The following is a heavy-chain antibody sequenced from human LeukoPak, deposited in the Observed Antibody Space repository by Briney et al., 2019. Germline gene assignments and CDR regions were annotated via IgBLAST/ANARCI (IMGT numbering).Heavy chain of an antibody. D-gene: IGHD6-13*01. CDR3: ASTAAANDAFDI. CDR1: GYTFTSYD. Sequence: ASVKVSCKASGYTFTSYDINWVRQATGQGLEWMGWMNPNSGNTGYARKFQGRVTITRNTSISTAYMELSSLRSEDTAVYYCASTAAANDAFDIWGQGTMVTVSS. V-gene: IGHV1-8*03. J-gene: IGHJ3*02. CDR2: MNPNSGNT.